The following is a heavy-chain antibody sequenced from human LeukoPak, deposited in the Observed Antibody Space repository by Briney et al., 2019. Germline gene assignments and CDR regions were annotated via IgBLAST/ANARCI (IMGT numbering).Heavy chain of an antibody. CDR3: AKDDYYDTLVWFDH. D-gene: IGHD3-22*01. J-gene: IGHJ5*02. CDR2: ISGSGGST. V-gene: IGHV3-23*01. Sequence: PGGSLRLSCAASGFTFSSYAMSWVRQAPGKGLEWVSAISGSGGSTYYAGSVKGRFTISRDNSKNMLYLQMNSLRAEDTAVYYCAKDDYYDTLVWFDHWGQGTLVTVSS. CDR1: GFTFSSYA.